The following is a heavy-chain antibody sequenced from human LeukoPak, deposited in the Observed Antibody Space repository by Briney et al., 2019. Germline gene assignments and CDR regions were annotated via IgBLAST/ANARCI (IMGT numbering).Heavy chain of an antibody. CDR3: ARQGLDIVATQYDY. CDR1: GYSISSGYY. Sequence: SETLSLTCIVSGYSISSGYYWGWIRQPPGKGLEWIGSIYHSGSTNYNPSLKGRVTISVDTSKNQFSLKLSSVTAADTAVYYCARQGLDIVATQYDYWGQGTLVTVSS. D-gene: IGHD5-12*01. CDR2: IYHSGST. V-gene: IGHV4-38-2*02. J-gene: IGHJ4*02.